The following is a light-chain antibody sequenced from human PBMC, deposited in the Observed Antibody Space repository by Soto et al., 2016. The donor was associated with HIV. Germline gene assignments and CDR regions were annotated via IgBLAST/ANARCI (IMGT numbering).Light chain of an antibody. V-gene: IGKV1-8*01. CDR2: AAS. CDR3: QQYYSYPFT. CDR1: ENISSS. J-gene: IGKJ3*01. Sequence: IQMTQSPTSLSASTGDRVTITCRASENISSSLAWYQLKPGKAPKLLIYAASTLQSGVPSRFSGSGSGTDFTLTITWLQSEDFATYSCQQYYSYPFTFGPGTKVEIK.